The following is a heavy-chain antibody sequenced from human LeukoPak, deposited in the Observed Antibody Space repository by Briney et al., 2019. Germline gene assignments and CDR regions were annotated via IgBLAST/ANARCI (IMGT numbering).Heavy chain of an antibody. J-gene: IGHJ3*02. V-gene: IGHV4-39*07. Sequence: SETLSLTCTLSGGSISSSSYYWGWIRQPPGKGLEWIGSVYYSGNTYYNPSLKSRVTISVDTSKNQFSLKLSSVTAADTAVYYCARESGLTDAFDIWGQGTMVTVSS. CDR3: ARESGLTDAFDI. D-gene: IGHD4/OR15-4a*01. CDR2: VYYSGNT. CDR1: GGSISSSSYY.